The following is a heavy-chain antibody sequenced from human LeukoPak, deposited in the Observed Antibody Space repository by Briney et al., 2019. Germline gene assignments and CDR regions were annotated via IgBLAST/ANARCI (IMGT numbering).Heavy chain of an antibody. V-gene: IGHV3-30*18. CDR3: AKVCSGSSEFDY. CDR2: ISYDGSNK. D-gene: IGHD1-26*01. CDR1: GFTFSDYF. Sequence: GGSRRPSWAASGFTFSDYFMNWVRQAPGKGLEWVAVISYDGSNKYYADSVKGRFTISRDNSKNTLYLQMNSLRAEDTAVYYCAKVCSGSSEFDYWGQGTLVTVSS. J-gene: IGHJ4*02.